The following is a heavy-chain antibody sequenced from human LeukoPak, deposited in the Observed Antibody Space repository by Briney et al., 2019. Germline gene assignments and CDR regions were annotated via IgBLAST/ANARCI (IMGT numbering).Heavy chain of an antibody. Sequence: RSGGSLRLSCAASGFTFSSYAMSWVRQAPGKGLEWVSAISGSGGSTYYADSVKGRFTISRDNSKNTLYLQVNSLRAEDTAVYYCAKEKSSVGGNLDYWGQGTLVTVSS. V-gene: IGHV3-23*01. D-gene: IGHD4-23*01. J-gene: IGHJ4*02. CDR3: AKEKSSVGGNLDY. CDR1: GFTFSSYA. CDR2: ISGSGGST.